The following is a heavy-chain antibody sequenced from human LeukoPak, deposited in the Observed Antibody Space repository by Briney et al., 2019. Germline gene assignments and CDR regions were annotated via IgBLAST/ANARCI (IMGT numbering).Heavy chain of an antibody. CDR1: GGSIRSTSYY. D-gene: IGHD6-19*01. Sequence: PSETLSLTCTVSGGSIRSTSYYWGWIRQPPGKGLEWIGSIYYSGSTYYNPSLKSRVTISVDTSKNQFSLKLSSVTAADTAVYYCARDSGAVAGLTPGGWFDPWGQGTLVTVSS. CDR2: IYYSGST. J-gene: IGHJ5*02. V-gene: IGHV4-39*07. CDR3: ARDSGAVAGLTPGGWFDP.